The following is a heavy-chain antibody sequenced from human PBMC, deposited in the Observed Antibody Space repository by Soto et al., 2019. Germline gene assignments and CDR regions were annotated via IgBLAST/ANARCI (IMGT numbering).Heavy chain of an antibody. D-gene: IGHD2-2*01. J-gene: IGHJ6*02. CDR2: ISSSSSTI. CDR3: VREDCSSTSCYGQIPGYYYYYGMDV. CDR1: GFTFSSYS. V-gene: IGHV3-48*02. Sequence: GGSLRLSCAASGFTFSSYSMNWVRQAPGKGLEWVSYISSSSSTIYYADSVKGRFTISRDNAKNSLYLQMNSLRDEDTAVYYCVREDCSSTSCYGQIPGYYYYYGMDVWGQGTTVTVSS.